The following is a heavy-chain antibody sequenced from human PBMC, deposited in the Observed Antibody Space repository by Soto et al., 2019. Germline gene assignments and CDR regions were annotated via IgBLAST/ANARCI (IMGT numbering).Heavy chain of an antibody. J-gene: IGHJ4*02. CDR2: FSSGGGGT. Sequence: EVQLLESGGGLLQPGGSLRLSCTASGFTFSNYAMSWVRQAPGKGLEWVSTFSSGGGGTYYADSVKGRFTISRDNSNNTLSLQMNSLRAEDTAVYYCTKANRYCSGANCFTFDYWGLGTLVTVSS. D-gene: IGHD2-15*01. CDR3: TKANRYCSGANCFTFDY. CDR1: GFTFSNYA. V-gene: IGHV3-23*01.